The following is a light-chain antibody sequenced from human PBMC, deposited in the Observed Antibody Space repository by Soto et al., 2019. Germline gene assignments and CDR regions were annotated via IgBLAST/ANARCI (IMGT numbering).Light chain of an antibody. J-gene: IGLJ2*01. CDR2: NNN. Sequence: QSVLTQPPSASGTPGQRVTISCSGSSSNIRTNTVNWYQHLPGTAPKLLIYNNNQRASGVPDRFSGSKSGTSAALAISGLQSEDEADYYCAGWDDSLNGVVFGGGTKVTVL. CDR1: SSNIRTNT. V-gene: IGLV1-44*01. CDR3: AGWDDSLNGVV.